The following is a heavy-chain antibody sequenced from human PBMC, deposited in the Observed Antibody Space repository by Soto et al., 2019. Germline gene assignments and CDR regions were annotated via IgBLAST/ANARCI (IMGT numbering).Heavy chain of an antibody. CDR1: GFSFSNYE. CDR2: ITSSGGAV. CDR3: ARGDCSSTCYIGY. J-gene: IGHJ4*02. V-gene: IGHV3-48*03. D-gene: IGHD2-2*02. Sequence: VQLVESGGGLVQPGGSLRLSCAASGFSFSNYEMNWVRQAPGKGLEWISYITSSGGAVFYADSVKGRFTISRDNAKDSLFLQMNSVRVEDTAVYYCARGDCSSTCYIGYWGQGARVTVSS.